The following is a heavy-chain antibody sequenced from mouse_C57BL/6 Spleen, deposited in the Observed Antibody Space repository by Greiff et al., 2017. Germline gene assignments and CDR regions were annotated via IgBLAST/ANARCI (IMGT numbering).Heavy chain of an antibody. Sequence: QVQLKQPGAELVKPGASVKLSCKASGYTFTSYWMHWVKQRPGRGLEWIGRIDPNSGGTKYNEKFKSKATLTVDKPSSTAYMQLSSLTSEDSAVYYCARSEEYYYGSSYYFDYWGQGTTLTVSS. V-gene: IGHV1-72*01. CDR3: ARSEEYYYGSSYYFDY. D-gene: IGHD1-1*01. J-gene: IGHJ2*01. CDR2: IDPNSGGT. CDR1: GYTFTSYW.